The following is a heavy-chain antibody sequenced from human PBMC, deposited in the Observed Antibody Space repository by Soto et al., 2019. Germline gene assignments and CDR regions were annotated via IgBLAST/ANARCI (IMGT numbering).Heavy chain of an antibody. CDR2: IIPIFGTA. CDR3: ATSPIGYGFPYYFDY. D-gene: IGHD5-18*01. CDR1: GGTFSSYA. V-gene: IGHV1-69*13. J-gene: IGHJ4*02. Sequence: ASVKVSCKASGGTFSSYAISWVRQAPGQGLEWMGGIIPIFGTANYAQKFQGRVTITADESTSTAYMELSSLRSEDTAVYYCATSPIGYGFPYYFDYWAREPWSPSPQ.